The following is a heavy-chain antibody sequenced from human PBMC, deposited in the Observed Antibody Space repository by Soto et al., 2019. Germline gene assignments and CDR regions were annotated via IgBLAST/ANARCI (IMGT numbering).Heavy chain of an antibody. V-gene: IGHV3-33*07. J-gene: IGHJ6*03. CDR2: SWYDGTNK. CDR3: VRGYPLWSPYFYYYMDV. D-gene: IGHD5-18*01. Sequence: PGGSLRLSCAASGFTLNTYGMYWVRQAPGKGLEWVAVSWYDGTNKDYADSVEGRFTISRDNSRNTLYLQMNSLRAEDTAVYYCVRGYPLWSPYFYYYMDVWGRGTTATVSS. CDR1: GFTLNTYG.